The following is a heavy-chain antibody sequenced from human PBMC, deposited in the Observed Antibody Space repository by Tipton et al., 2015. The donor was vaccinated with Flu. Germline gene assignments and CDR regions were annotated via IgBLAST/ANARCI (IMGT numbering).Heavy chain of an antibody. J-gene: IGHJ5*02. CDR2: IHRSGNT. CDR3: ARRDYSNYVSEPKNWFDP. V-gene: IGHV4-59*08. CDR1: GGSISSFY. D-gene: IGHD4-11*01. Sequence: TLSLTCTVSGGSISSFYWNWIRQPPGKGLEWIGNIHRSGNTYHNPSLKSRVTISVDSSKNQFSLRLSSVTAADTAVYYCARRDYSNYVSEPKNWFDPWGQGTLVTVSS.